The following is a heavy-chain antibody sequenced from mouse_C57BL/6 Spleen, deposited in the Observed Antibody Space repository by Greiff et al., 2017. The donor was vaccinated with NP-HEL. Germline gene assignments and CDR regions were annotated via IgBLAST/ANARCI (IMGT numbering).Heavy chain of an antibody. J-gene: IGHJ3*01. V-gene: IGHV1-22*01. CDR1: GYTFTDYN. CDR2: INPNNGGT. Sequence: VQLKQPGPELVKPGASVKMSCKASGYTFTDYNMHWVKQSHGKSLEWIGYINPNNGGTSYNQKFKGKATLTVNKSSSTAYMELRSLTSEDSAVYYCARSDYGNRFAYWGQGTLVTVSA. D-gene: IGHD2-1*01. CDR3: ARSDYGNRFAY.